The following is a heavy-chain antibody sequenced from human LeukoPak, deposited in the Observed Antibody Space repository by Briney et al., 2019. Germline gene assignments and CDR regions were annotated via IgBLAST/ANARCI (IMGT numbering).Heavy chain of an antibody. V-gene: IGHV3-30*18. J-gene: IGHJ6*03. CDR2: ISYDGSNK. Sequence: GGSLRLSCAASGFTFSSYGMHWVRHAPGKGLGWVAVISYDGSNKYYADSVKGRFTISRVNSKNTLYLQMNSLRAEDTAVYYCAKDRCSNGIGCYYYYMDVWGKGTTVTIYS. CDR1: GFTFSSYG. D-gene: IGHD2-8*01. CDR3: AKDRCSNGIGCYYYYMDV.